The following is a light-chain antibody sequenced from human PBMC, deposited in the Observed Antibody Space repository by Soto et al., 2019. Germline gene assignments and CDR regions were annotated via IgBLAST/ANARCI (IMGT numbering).Light chain of an antibody. Sequence: EIVLTQSPATLSVSPGDRATLPCRARQGVSSTLAWFQQKPGQAPRFLIYDASTRATGIPARFSGSGSETDFTLTISSLQSEDFAIYYCQQYNNWPLTFGGGTKVEIK. CDR2: DAS. CDR3: QQYNNWPLT. V-gene: IGKV3-15*01. CDR1: QGVSST. J-gene: IGKJ4*01.